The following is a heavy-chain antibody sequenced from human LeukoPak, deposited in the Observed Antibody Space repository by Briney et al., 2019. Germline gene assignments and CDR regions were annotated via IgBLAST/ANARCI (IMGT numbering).Heavy chain of an antibody. J-gene: IGHJ4*02. V-gene: IGHV1-46*01. Sequence: ASVKVSCKAAGYTFTGYYMHWVRQAPGQGLEWMGIINPSGGSTSYAQKFQGRVTMTRDMSTSTVYMELSSLRSEDTAVYYCARVICSGGSCHLDYWGQGTLVTVSS. CDR2: INPSGGST. D-gene: IGHD2-15*01. CDR1: GYTFTGYY. CDR3: ARVICSGGSCHLDY.